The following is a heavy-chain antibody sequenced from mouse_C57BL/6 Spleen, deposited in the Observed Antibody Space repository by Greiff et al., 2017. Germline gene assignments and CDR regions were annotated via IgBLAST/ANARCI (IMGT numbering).Heavy chain of an antibody. Sequence: DVQLQESGPGMVKPSQSLSLTCTVTGYSITSGYDWHWIRHFPGNKLEWMGYISYSGSTNYNPSLKSRISITHDTAKNHFFLKLNSVTTEDTATYYCARDNDYDDYFDYWGQGTTLTVSS. J-gene: IGHJ2*01. CDR3: ARDNDYDDYFDY. CDR2: ISYSGST. V-gene: IGHV3-1*01. CDR1: GYSITSGYD. D-gene: IGHD2-4*01.